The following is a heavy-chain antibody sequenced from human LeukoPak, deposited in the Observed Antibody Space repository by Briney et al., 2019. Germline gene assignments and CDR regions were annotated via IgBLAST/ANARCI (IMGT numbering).Heavy chain of an antibody. CDR3: AKDFPRPPYDYYALDV. V-gene: IGHV3-30*18. CDR2: ISYDGSSE. CDR1: GFTFSIYC. J-gene: IGHJ6*02. Sequence: GRSLRLSCVASGFTFSIYCIHWVRQAPGKGLEWVAVISYDGSSEYYAASVNGRFTVSRDSSKNTLSLQMNSLTTEDTAVYYCAKDFPRPPYDYYALDVWGQGTTVTVSS.